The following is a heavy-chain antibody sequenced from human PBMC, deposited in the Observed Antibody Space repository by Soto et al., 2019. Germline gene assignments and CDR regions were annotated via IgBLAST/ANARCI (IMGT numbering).Heavy chain of an antibody. V-gene: IGHV3-48*02. J-gene: IGHJ6*02. Sequence: GGSLRLSCAASGFTFSSYSMNWVRQAPGKGLEWVSCISSSRSTIYYADSVKGRFTISRDNAKNSLYLQMNSLRDEDTAVYYCAREGIAVAGTAYYYYGMDVWGQGTTVTVSS. CDR2: ISSSRSTI. D-gene: IGHD6-19*01. CDR1: GFTFSSYS. CDR3: AREGIAVAGTAYYYYGMDV.